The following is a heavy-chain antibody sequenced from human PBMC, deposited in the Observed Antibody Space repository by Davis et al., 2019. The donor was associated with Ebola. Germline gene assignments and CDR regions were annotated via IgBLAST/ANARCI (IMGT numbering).Heavy chain of an antibody. CDR1: GYTFTGYY. Sequence: AASVKVSCKASGYTFTGYYIHCVRQAPGQGLALMGWINPNSGDTKYSQKFQGWVTMTRDTPISTAYMELNRLTSDDTAVYYCARDRVCSGTTCYAYFDFWGQGTLVTVSS. V-gene: IGHV1-2*04. CDR3: ARDRVCSGTTCYAYFDF. J-gene: IGHJ4*02. CDR2: INPNSGDT. D-gene: IGHD2-15*01.